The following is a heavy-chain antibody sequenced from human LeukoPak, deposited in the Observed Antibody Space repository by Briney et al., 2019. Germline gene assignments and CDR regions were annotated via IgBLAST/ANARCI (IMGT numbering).Heavy chain of an antibody. CDR3: ARARSYYVLYDY. CDR2: ISSSGSTI. V-gene: IGHV3-48*04. CDR1: GFTFSSYG. J-gene: IGHJ4*02. D-gene: IGHD1-26*01. Sequence: GGSLRLSCAASGFTFSSYGMSWVRQAPGKGLEWVSYISSSGSTIYYADSVKGRFTISRDNAKNSLYLQMNSLRAEDTAVYYCARARSYYVLYDYWGQGTLVTVSS.